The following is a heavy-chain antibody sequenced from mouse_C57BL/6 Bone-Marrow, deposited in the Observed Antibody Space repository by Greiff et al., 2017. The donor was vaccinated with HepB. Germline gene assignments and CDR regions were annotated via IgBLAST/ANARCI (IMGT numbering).Heavy chain of an antibody. Sequence: EVQLKESGPELVKPGASVKIPCKASGYTFTDYNMDWVKQSHGKSLEWIGDINPNNGGTIYNQKFKGKATLTVDKSSSTAYMELRSLTSEDTAVYYCARGDYDGYAMDYWGQGTSVTVSS. V-gene: IGHV1-18*01. CDR1: GYTFTDYN. J-gene: IGHJ4*01. CDR3: ARGDYDGYAMDY. D-gene: IGHD2-4*01. CDR2: INPNNGGT.